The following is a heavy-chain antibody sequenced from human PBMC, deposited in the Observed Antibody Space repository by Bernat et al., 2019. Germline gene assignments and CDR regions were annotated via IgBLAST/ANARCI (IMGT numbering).Heavy chain of an antibody. V-gene: IGHV4-39*01. CDR2: IYYSGST. Sequence: QLQLQESGPGLVKPSETLSLTCTVSGDSISSSSYYWGWIRQPPGKGLEWIGSIYYSGSTYYNPSLKSRVAISVDTSKNQFSLKVNSVTAADTAMYYCARVVGGSYYYCFDPWGQGTLVTVSS. D-gene: IGHD1-26*01. J-gene: IGHJ5*02. CDR1: GDSISSSSYY. CDR3: ARVVGGSYYYCFDP.